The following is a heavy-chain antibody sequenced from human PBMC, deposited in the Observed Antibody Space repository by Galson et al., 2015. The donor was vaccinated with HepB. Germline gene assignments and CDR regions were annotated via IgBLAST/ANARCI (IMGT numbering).Heavy chain of an antibody. Sequence: SVKVSCKASGYTFTSYAMNWVRQAPGQGLEWMGWINTNTGNPTYAQGFTGRFVFSLDTSVSTAYLQISSLKAEDTAVYYCARVKMGKRTGDSWFDPWGQGTLVTVSS. V-gene: IGHV7-4-1*02. D-gene: IGHD7-27*01. CDR3: ARVKMGKRTGDSWFDP. CDR1: GYTFTSYA. CDR2: INTNTGNP. J-gene: IGHJ5*02.